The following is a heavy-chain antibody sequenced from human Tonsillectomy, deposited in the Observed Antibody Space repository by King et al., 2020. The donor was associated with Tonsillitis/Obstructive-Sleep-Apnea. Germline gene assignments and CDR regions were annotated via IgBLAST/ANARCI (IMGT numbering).Heavy chain of an antibody. CDR3: AREEYSSSWTYYYYYYMDV. V-gene: IGHV3-30*04. CDR1: GFTFSSYA. J-gene: IGHJ6*03. Sequence: VQLVESGGGVVQPGRSLRLSCAASGFTFSSYAMHWVRQAPGKGLEWVAVISYDGSNKYYADSVKGRFTISRDNSKNTLYLQMNSLRAEDTAVYYCAREEYSSSWTYYYYYYMDVWGKGTTVTVSS. D-gene: IGHD6-13*01. CDR2: ISYDGSNK.